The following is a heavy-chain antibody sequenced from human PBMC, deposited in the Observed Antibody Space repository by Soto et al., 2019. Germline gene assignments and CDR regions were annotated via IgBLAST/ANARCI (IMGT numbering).Heavy chain of an antibody. CDR1: GFTFSSYD. Sequence: GGSLRLSCAASGFTFSSYDMHWVRQATGKGLEWVSAIGTAGDTYYPGSVKGRFTISRENAKNSLYLQMNSLRAEDTAVYYCARVSVGAEWMDVWGQGTTVTVSS. D-gene: IGHD1-26*01. V-gene: IGHV3-13*01. J-gene: IGHJ6*02. CDR3: ARVSVGAEWMDV. CDR2: IGTAGDT.